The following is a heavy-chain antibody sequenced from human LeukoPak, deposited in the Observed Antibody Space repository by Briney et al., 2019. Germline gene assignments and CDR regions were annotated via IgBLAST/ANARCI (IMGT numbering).Heavy chain of an antibody. CDR3: ASTKEGWYSSSWYY. J-gene: IGHJ4*02. Sequence: SETLSLTCTVSGGSISSYYWSWIRQPPGKGLEWIGYIYYSGSTNYNPSLKSRVTISLDTSKNQFSLKLSSVNAADTAVYYCASTKEGWYSSSWYYWGQGTLVTVSS. CDR1: GGSISSYY. CDR2: IYYSGST. V-gene: IGHV4-59*08. D-gene: IGHD6-13*01.